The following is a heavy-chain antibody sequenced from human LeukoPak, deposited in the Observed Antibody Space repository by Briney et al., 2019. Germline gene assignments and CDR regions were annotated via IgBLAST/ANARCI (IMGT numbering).Heavy chain of an antibody. Sequence: RAASVKVSCKASGGTFSSYAISWVRQAPGQGLEWMGGIIPIFGTANYAQKFQGRVTITADESTSTAYMELSSLRSEDTAVYYCARGVSGSSLYDAFDIWGQGTMVTVSS. V-gene: IGHV1-69*01. CDR1: GGTFSSYA. CDR2: IIPIFGTA. D-gene: IGHD1-26*01. J-gene: IGHJ3*02. CDR3: ARGVSGSSLYDAFDI.